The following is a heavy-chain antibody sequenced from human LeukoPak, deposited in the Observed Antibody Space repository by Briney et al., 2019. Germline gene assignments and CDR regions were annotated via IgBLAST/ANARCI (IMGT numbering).Heavy chain of an antibody. CDR3: AREGARAYSRGQDFDY. D-gene: IGHD4-11*01. CDR1: GFSVSVYY. Sequence: GGSLRLSCAVSGFSVSVYYMTWVRQAPGKGLEWVANIKQDGSEKYYVDSVKGRFTISRDNAKNSLYLQMNSLRAEDTAVYYCAREGARAYSRGQDFDYWGQGTLVTVSS. CDR2: IKQDGSEK. J-gene: IGHJ4*02. V-gene: IGHV3-7*01.